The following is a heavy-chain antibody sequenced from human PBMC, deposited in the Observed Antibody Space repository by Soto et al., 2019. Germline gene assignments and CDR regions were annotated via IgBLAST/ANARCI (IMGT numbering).Heavy chain of an antibody. CDR1: GYSFTSYW. D-gene: IGHD2-21*01. CDR2: IYPGDSDT. V-gene: IGHV5-51*01. CDR3: AASPHITLRDSHVL. J-gene: IGHJ6*01. Sequence: PGESLKISCKGSGYSFTSYWIGWVRQMPGKGLEWMGIIYPGDSDTRYSPSFQGQVTISADKSISTAYLQWSSLKASDTAMYYCAASPHITLRDSHVLGGQGTMVNASS.